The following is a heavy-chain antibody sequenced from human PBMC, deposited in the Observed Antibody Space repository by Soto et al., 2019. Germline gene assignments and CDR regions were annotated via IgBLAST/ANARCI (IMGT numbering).Heavy chain of an antibody. V-gene: IGHV3-21*01. CDR1: GFTFSSYS. CDR3: ARNPSGDY. Sequence: EVQLVESGGGLVKPGGSLRLSCAASGFTFSSYSMTWVRQAPGKGLEWVSSINSRSSSIYYADSVKGLFTISRDNAKNSLYLQMNSLRAEDTAVYYCARNPSGDYWGQGTLVTVSS. J-gene: IGHJ4*02. CDR2: INSRSSSI. D-gene: IGHD3-10*01.